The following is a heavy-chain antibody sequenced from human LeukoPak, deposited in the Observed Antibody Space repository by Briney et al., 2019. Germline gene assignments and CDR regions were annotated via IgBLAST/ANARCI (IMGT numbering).Heavy chain of an antibody. CDR1: GLTFSSYE. CDR2: ISTSGSSI. D-gene: IGHD6-13*01. V-gene: IGHV3-48*03. CDR3: ATFRGSWPDYFDY. Sequence: GGSLRLSCAASGLTFSSYEMNWVRRAPGKGLEWASYISTSGSSIYYADSVKGRFIISRDNAKNSLYLQMNSLRAEDTAVYYCATFRGSWPDYFDYWGQGTLVTVSS. J-gene: IGHJ4*02.